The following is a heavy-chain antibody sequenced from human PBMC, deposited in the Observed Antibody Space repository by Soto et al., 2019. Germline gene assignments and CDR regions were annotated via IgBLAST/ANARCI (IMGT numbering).Heavy chain of an antibody. CDR2: LKTDGSSA. Sequence: EVQLVESGGGLVQPGGSLRLSCAASGFSFSSYWIHWVRQAPGKGLVWVSRLKTDGSSADYADSVKGRFTISRDNAKNTLYLQMNNLRGEDTAVYFCAKREGNTYGLFHWGQGTLVAVSS. J-gene: IGHJ4*02. V-gene: IGHV3-74*01. D-gene: IGHD5-18*01. CDR1: GFSFSSYW. CDR3: AKREGNTYGLFH.